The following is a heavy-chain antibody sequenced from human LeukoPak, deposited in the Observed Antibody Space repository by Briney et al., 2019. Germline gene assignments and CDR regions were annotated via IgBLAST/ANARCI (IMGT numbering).Heavy chain of an antibody. CDR2: ISGSGGST. J-gene: IGHJ6*02. CDR3: AKLYGSGTVTTTGHYYYYYGMDV. V-gene: IGHV3-23*01. D-gene: IGHD3-10*01. CDR1: GSTFSSYA. Sequence: GGSLRLSCAASGSTFSSYAMSWVRQAPGKGLEWVSAISGSGGSTYYADSVKGRFTISRDNSKNTLYLQMNSLRAEDTAVYYCAKLYGSGTVTTTGHYYYYYGMDVWGQGTTVTVSS.